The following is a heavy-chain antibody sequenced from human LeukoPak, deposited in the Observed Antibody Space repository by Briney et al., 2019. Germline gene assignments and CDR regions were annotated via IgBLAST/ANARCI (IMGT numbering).Heavy chain of an antibody. D-gene: IGHD4-11*01. V-gene: IGHV3-20*04. CDR2: INWNGGST. CDR1: GFTFDDYG. Sequence: PGGSLRLSCAASGFTFDDYGMSWVRHAPGKGLEWVSGINWNGGSTSYADSVKGRFTISRDNAKNSLYLQMNSLRAEDTALYYCARERGPTVTTDFYYYMDVWGKGTTVTVSS. J-gene: IGHJ6*03. CDR3: ARERGPTVTTDFYYYMDV.